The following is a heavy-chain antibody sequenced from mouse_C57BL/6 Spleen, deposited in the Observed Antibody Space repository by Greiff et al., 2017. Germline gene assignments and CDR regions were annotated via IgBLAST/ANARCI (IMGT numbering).Heavy chain of an antibody. J-gene: IGHJ3*01. CDR3: ARDQAAQATRRFAY. Sequence: EVKLVESGGGLVKPGGSLKLSCAASGFTFSSYAMSWVRQTPEKRLEWVATISDGGSYTYYPDNVKGRFTISRDNAKNNLYLQMSHLKSEDTAMYYCARDQAAQATRRFAYWGQGTLVTVSA. CDR1: GFTFSSYA. CDR2: ISDGGSYT. D-gene: IGHD3-2*02. V-gene: IGHV5-4*01.